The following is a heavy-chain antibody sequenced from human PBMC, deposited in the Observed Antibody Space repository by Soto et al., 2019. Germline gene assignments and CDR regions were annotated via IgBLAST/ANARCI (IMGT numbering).Heavy chain of an antibody. CDR2: IYYSGST. D-gene: IGHD2-21*01. J-gene: IGHJ4*02. V-gene: IGHV4-59*01. Sequence: SGTLSLTCTVSGGSISSYYWSWIRQPPGKGLEWIGHIYYSGSTNYNPSLKSRVTISVDTSKNQFSLKLSSVTAADTAVYYCASYCGGDCYEYYFDYWGQGTLVTVSS. CDR3: ASYCGGDCYEYYFDY. CDR1: GGSISSYY.